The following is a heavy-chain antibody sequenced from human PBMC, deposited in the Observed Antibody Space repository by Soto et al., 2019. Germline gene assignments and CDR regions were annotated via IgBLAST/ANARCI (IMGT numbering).Heavy chain of an antibody. CDR1: VGSITRGGYY. V-gene: IGHV4-31*03. CDR2: IYNSGTT. J-gene: IGHJ5*02. Sequence: QVQLQESGPGLVKPSETLSLTCTVSVGSITRGGYYWSWIRQHPGKGLEWIGYIYNSGTTCYRPSLKSRDTLSVDPSKNQFSLKLTSVTAGDTAVYYCARDPAPWGQGTLVTVSS. CDR3: ARDPAP.